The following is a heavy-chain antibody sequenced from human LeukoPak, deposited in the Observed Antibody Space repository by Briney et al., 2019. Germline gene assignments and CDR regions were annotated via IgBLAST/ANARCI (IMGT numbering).Heavy chain of an antibody. Sequence: VASVKVSCKASGYTFTGYYMHWVRQAPGQGLEWMGWINPNSGGTNYAQKFQGRVTMTRDTSISTAYMELSRLRSDDTAVYYCARALHSGSYYWVYYYYYMDVWGKGTTVTVSS. CDR3: ARALHSGSYYWVYYYYYMDV. D-gene: IGHD1-26*01. J-gene: IGHJ6*03. CDR1: GYTFTGYY. V-gene: IGHV1-2*02. CDR2: INPNSGGT.